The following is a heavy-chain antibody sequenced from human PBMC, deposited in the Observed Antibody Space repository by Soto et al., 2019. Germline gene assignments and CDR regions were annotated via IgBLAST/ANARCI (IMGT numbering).Heavy chain of an antibody. CDR2: IYYSGST. Sequence: PSETLSLTCTVSGGSISSGGYYWSWIRQHPGKGLEWIGYIYYSGSTYYNPSLKSRVTISVDTSKNQFSLKLSSVAAADTAVYYCAREVITMVRGVSWFDPWGQGTLVTVS. CDR3: AREVITMVRGVSWFDP. D-gene: IGHD3-10*01. J-gene: IGHJ5*02. CDR1: GGSISSGGYY. V-gene: IGHV4-31*03.